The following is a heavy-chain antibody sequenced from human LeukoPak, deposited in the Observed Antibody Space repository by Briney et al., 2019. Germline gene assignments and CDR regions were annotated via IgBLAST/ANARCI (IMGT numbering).Heavy chain of an antibody. D-gene: IGHD3-16*02. CDR2: INADGSTA. Sequence: GGSLRLSCAASGFTVSSNYMSWVRQAPGKGLEWVSLINADGSTATYADSVKGRFTISRDNARNTLSLQMNSLTIEDTAVYYCARSRSYRWDFDYWGQGTLVTVSS. CDR1: GFTVSSNY. V-gene: IGHV3-74*01. CDR3: ARSRSYRWDFDY. J-gene: IGHJ4*02.